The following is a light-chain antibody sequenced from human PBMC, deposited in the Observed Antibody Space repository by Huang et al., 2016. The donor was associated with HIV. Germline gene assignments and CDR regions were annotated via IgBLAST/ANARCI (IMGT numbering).Light chain of an antibody. CDR1: QSVSSN. CDR3: QQYQDWPRT. CDR2: GAS. J-gene: IGKJ1*01. Sequence: EIVMTQSPGTLSLSPGERATLSCRPSQSVSSNLAWYQHKPGQAPRLLIYGASTRTTCVPARCSGSGSGTEFTLTISSLQSDDFVVYYCQQYQDWPRTFGQGTKVEIK. V-gene: IGKV3-15*01.